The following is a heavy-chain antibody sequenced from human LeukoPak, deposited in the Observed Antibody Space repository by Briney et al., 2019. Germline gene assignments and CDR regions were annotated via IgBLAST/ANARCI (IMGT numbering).Heavy chain of an antibody. CDR1: GFPFNSYW. Sequence: GSLRLSCAASGFPFNSYWMHWVRQAPGKGLVWVSRIISDGSTTTYADSVKGRFTISRDNPKNTLHPQMNSLRAEDRDVYYWARRRAAAGLGNWFDPWGQRTLVTLSS. J-gene: IGHJ5*02. CDR2: IISDGSTT. V-gene: IGHV3-74*01. D-gene: IGHD6-13*01. CDR3: ARRRAAAGLGNWFDP.